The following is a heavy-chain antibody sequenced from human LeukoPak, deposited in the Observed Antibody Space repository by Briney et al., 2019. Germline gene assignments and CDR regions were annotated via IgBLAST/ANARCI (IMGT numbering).Heavy chain of an antibody. CDR2: INSDGSST. CDR1: GFTFSNYW. Sequence: GGSLRLSCAASGFTFSNYWMHWVRQAPGKGLVWVSRINSDGSSTSYADSVKGRFTISRDNAKNTLYLQMNSLRAEDTAVYYCARESSVGAHKAFDYWGQGTLVTASS. CDR3: ARESSVGAHKAFDY. V-gene: IGHV3-74*01. J-gene: IGHJ4*02. D-gene: IGHD1-26*01.